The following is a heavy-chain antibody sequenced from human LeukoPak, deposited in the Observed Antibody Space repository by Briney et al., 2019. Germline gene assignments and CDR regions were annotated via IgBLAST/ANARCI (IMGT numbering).Heavy chain of an antibody. J-gene: IGHJ6*02. CDR3: AKDLEDGTNYYDSSGYYYYYGMDV. Sequence: PGGSLRLSCAASGFTFSSYSMNWVRQAPGKGLEWVSYISSSSNTIYYADSVKGRFTISRDNAKNSLYLQMNSLRAEDTAVYYCAKDLEDGTNYYDSSGYYYYYGMDVWGQGTTVTVSS. CDR1: GFTFSSYS. CDR2: ISSSSNTI. D-gene: IGHD3-22*01. V-gene: IGHV3-48*04.